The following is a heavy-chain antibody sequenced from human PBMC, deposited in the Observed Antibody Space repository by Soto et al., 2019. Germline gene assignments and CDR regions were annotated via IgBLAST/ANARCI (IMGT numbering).Heavy chain of an antibody. V-gene: IGHV3-72*01. Sequence: GGSLRLSCAASGFTFSDHYMDWVRQAPGKGLEWVGRTRNKANSFTAEYAASVKGRFTIFRDDSKNSLYLQMSSLKTEDTAMYYCAREFMTTVTYFDYWGQGTLVTVSS. J-gene: IGHJ4*02. D-gene: IGHD4-17*01. CDR3: AREFMTTVTYFDY. CDR1: GFTFSDHY. CDR2: TRNKANSFTA.